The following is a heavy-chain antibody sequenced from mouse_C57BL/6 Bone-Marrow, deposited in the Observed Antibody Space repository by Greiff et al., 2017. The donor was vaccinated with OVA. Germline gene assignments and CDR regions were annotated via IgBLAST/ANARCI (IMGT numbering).Heavy chain of an antibody. Sequence: EVHLVESGGDLVKPGGSLKLSCAASGFTFSSYGMSWVRQTPDKRLEWVATISSGGSYTYYPDSVKGRFTISRDNAKNTLYLQMSSLKSEDTAMYYCARQGYYGPFAYWGQGTLVTVSA. D-gene: IGHD1-1*01. CDR2: ISSGGSYT. J-gene: IGHJ3*01. V-gene: IGHV5-6*01. CDR3: ARQGYYGPFAY. CDR1: GFTFSSYG.